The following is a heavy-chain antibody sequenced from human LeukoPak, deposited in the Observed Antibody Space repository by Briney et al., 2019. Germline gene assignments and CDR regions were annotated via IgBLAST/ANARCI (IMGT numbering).Heavy chain of an antibody. Sequence: ASVKVSCKASGGTLSSYTITWVRQAPGQGLEWMGGIIPIFGTADYAQKFQGRVTITADESTSTAYMELSRLRSEDTAVYYCAIPGVSDYWGQGTLVTVSS. CDR1: GGTLSSYT. CDR3: AIPGVSDY. CDR2: IIPIFGTA. J-gene: IGHJ4*02. V-gene: IGHV1-69*13.